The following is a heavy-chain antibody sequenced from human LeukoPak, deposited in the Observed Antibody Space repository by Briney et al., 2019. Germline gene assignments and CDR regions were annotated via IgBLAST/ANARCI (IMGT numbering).Heavy chain of an antibody. V-gene: IGHV4-39*01. Sequence: PSETLSLTCTVSGGSISSPNYYWGWVRQPPGKGLEWIGIIYYSGSTYYNPSLKSRVTISVDTSKNQFFLKLSSVTAADTAVYYCARHKLLYYYDSSGYYYDYWGQGTLVTVSS. D-gene: IGHD3-22*01. J-gene: IGHJ4*02. CDR1: GGSISSPNYY. CDR2: IYYSGST. CDR3: ARHKLLYYYDSSGYYYDY.